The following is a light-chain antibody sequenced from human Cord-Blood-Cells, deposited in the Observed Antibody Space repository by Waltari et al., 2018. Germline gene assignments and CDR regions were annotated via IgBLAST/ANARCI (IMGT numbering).Light chain of an antibody. J-gene: IGLJ3*02. Sequence: QSALTQPASVSGSPGQSITIPCPGTSSDVGSYNLVPWYQQHPAKAPKLMIYEGSKRPSGVSNRFSGSKSGNTASLTISGLQAEDEADYYCCSYAGSSTWVFGGGTKLTVL. V-gene: IGLV2-23*01. CDR3: CSYAGSSTWV. CDR1: SSDVGSYNL. CDR2: EGS.